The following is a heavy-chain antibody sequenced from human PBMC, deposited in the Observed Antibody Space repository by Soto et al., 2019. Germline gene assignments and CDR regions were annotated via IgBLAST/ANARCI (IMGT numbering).Heavy chain of an antibody. D-gene: IGHD6-6*01. CDR1: GCTFTSYF. J-gene: IGHJ4*02. V-gene: IGHV1-46*01. CDR3: ARSSQTYSFDY. Sequence: ASVKVSCKASGCTFTSYFMHWVRQAPGQGLEWMGVFNPSVVSTTYAQKFKGRVTMTRDTSTSTVYMDLSSLRSEDTAVYYCARSSQTYSFDYWGQGTLVTVSS. CDR2: FNPSVVST.